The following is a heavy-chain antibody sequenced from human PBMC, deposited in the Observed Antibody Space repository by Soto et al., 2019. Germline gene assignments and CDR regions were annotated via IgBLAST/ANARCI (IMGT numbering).Heavy chain of an antibody. J-gene: IGHJ4*02. V-gene: IGHV3-23*01. D-gene: IGHD5-18*01. CDR3: ATSGGYNYGYQETDY. CDR1: GLTFSSYW. Sequence: GGALRRSWAAAGLTFSSYWMHWVRQKPGKGQEWVAGISGRGGSTNYADSVKGRLTSYIDNSNNTLYLQMNSLRAEDTAVYYCATSGGYNYGYQETDYWGQGTLVTVSS. CDR2: ISGRGGST.